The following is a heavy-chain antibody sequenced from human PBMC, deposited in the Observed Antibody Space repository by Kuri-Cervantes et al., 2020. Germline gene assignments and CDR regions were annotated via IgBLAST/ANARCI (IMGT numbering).Heavy chain of an antibody. D-gene: IGHD3-22*01. CDR1: GGSISSSNW. V-gene: IGHV4-4*02. CDR2: INHSGGT. J-gene: IGHJ5*02. Sequence: SETLSLTCAVSGGSISSSNWWSWVRQPPGKGLEWIGEINHSGGTNYNPSLKSRVTISVDTSKSQFSLKLRSVTAADTAVYYCARHTGSGYYPPNRFDPWGRGTLVTVSS. CDR3: ARHTGSGYYPPNRFDP.